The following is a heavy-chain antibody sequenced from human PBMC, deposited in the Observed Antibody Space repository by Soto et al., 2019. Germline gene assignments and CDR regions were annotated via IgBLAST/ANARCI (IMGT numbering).Heavy chain of an antibody. Sequence: QVQLVESGGGVVQPGGSLRLSCEASGFNFSSYGIHWVRQAPGKGLEWVAIIWNDGSNEYYADSVKGRFTISSDNSKNTVYLQVSKLRAEDTAVYFCARDQIDSGGDSDSWGQGTLGTVSS. J-gene: IGHJ4*02. CDR3: ARDQIDSGGDSDS. CDR1: GFNFSSYG. CDR2: IWNDGSNE. V-gene: IGHV3-33*01. D-gene: IGHD3-22*01.